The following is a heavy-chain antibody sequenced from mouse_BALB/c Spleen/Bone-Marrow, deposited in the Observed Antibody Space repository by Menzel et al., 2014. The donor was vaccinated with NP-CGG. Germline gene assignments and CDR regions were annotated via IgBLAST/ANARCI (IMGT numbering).Heavy chain of an antibody. Sequence: VQLQQSGPELVKPGASVKMSCKASGYTFTDYVISWVKQRTGQGLEWIGEIYPGSGSTYYNEEFKGKATLTADKSSNTAYMQLSSLTSEDSAVYFCARGLGLPFYAMDYWGQGTSVTVSS. D-gene: IGHD3-1*01. CDR3: ARGLGLPFYAMDY. J-gene: IGHJ4*01. V-gene: IGHV1-77*01. CDR1: GYTFTDYV. CDR2: IYPGSGST.